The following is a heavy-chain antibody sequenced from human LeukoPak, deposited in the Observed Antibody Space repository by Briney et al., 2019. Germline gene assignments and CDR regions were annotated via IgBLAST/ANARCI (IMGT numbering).Heavy chain of an antibody. CDR1: GGTFSSYA. J-gene: IGHJ5*02. CDR3: ARGRVPAAPIYNWFDP. CDR2: IIPIFGTA. D-gene: IGHD2-2*01. Sequence: EASVKVSCKASGGTFSSYAISWVRQAPGQGLEWMGGIIPIFGTANYAQKFQGRVTITADESTSTAYMELSSLRSEDTAVYYCARGRVPAAPIYNWFDPWGQGTLVTVS. V-gene: IGHV1-69*13.